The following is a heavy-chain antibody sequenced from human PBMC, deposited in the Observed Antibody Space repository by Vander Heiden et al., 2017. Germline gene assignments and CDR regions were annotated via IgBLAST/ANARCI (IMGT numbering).Heavy chain of an antibody. Sequence: EVQLLESGGGLVQPGGSLRLSYAASGFTFSSYAMSWVRQAPGKGLEWASAISGSGGSTYYADSVKGRFTISRDNSKSTLYLQMNSLRAEDTAVYYCAKGDCTNGVCYPYYYYYGMDVWGQGTTVTVSS. CDR3: AKGDCTNGVCYPYYYYYGMDV. J-gene: IGHJ6*02. CDR2: ISGSGGST. V-gene: IGHV3-23*01. D-gene: IGHD2-8*01. CDR1: GFTFSSYA.